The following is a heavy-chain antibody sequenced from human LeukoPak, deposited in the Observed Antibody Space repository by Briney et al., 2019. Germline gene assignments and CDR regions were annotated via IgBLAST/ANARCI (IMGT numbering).Heavy chain of an antibody. CDR2: INYSGST. Sequence: SETLSLTCTVAGGSISSYYWSWIRQPPGKGLEWMGYINYSGSTNYNPSLKSRVTISVDTSKNQFSLKLSSVTAADTAVYYCAREGIGYCSSTSCPYFDYWGQGTLVSVSS. J-gene: IGHJ4*02. V-gene: IGHV4-59*01. CDR1: GGSISSYY. CDR3: AREGIGYCSSTSCPYFDY. D-gene: IGHD2-2*01.